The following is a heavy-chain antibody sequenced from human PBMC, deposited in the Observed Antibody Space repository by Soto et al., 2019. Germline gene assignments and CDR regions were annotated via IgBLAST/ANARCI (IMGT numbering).Heavy chain of an antibody. CDR3: ANTPARPGGAFDI. D-gene: IGHD6-6*01. V-gene: IGHV3-9*01. CDR1: GFTFDDYA. J-gene: IGHJ3*02. Sequence: EVQLVESGGGLVQPGRSLRLSCAASGFTFDDYAMHWVRQAPGKGLEWVSGISWNSGSIGYADSVKGRFTISRDNAKNSLYLQMNSLRAEDTALYYCANTPARPGGAFDIWGQGTMVTVSS. CDR2: ISWNSGSI.